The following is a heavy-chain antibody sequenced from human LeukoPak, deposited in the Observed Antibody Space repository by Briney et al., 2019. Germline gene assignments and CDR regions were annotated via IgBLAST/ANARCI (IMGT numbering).Heavy chain of an antibody. CDR3: ARFQTLLWFGDPSGYFQH. D-gene: IGHD3-10*01. V-gene: IGHV3-7*01. Sequence: PGGSLRLSCAASGFTFSSYWMSWVRQAPGKGLEWVANIKQDGSEKYYVDSVKGRFTVSRDNAKNSLYLQMNSLRAEDTAVYYCARFQTLLWFGDPSGYFQHWGQGTLVTVSS. CDR1: GFTFSSYW. J-gene: IGHJ1*01. CDR2: IKQDGSEK.